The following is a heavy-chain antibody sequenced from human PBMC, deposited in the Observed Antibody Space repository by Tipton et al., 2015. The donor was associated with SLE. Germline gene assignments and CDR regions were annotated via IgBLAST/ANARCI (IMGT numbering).Heavy chain of an antibody. CDR1: GFSLSPYA. CDR2: FYSGGST. V-gene: IGHV3-23*03. CDR3: AKDPATVTRGDFQH. J-gene: IGHJ1*01. D-gene: IGHD4-17*01. Sequence: SLRLSCAASGFSLSPYAMSWVRQAPGKGLEWVSGFYSGGSTRYVDSVKGRFTISRDNSKNTLYLRMNSLRAEDTAVYYCAKDPATVTRGDFQHWGQGTLVTVSS.